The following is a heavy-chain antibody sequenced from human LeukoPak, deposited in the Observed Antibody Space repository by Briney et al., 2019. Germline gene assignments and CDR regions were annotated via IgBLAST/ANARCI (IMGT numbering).Heavy chain of an antibody. D-gene: IGHD3-3*01. CDR3: AKDGETYYDFWGGYPTGTSYMDV. Sequence: GGSLRLSCAASGFTLSSYGMHWVRQAPGKGLEWVAFIRYDGSNRYYADSVKGRFTIFRDNSKNTLYLQMNSLRAEDTAMYYCAKDGETYYDFWGGYPTGTSYMDVWGKGTTVTVS. CDR2: IRYDGSNR. J-gene: IGHJ6*03. CDR1: GFTLSSYG. V-gene: IGHV3-30*02.